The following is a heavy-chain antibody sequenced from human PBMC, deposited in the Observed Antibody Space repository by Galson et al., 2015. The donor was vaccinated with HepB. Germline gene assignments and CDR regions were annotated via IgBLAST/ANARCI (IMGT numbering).Heavy chain of an antibody. D-gene: IGHD2-21*02. CDR2: TYYRSKWYN. CDR1: GDSVSSNSAA. CDR3: ARTMMVTDAFDI. J-gene: IGHJ3*02. Sequence: CAISGDSVSSNSAAWNWIRRSPSRGLEWLGRTYYRSKWYNDYAVSVKSRITINPDTSKNQFSLQLNSVTPEDTAVYYCARTMMVTDAFDIWGQGTMVTVSS. V-gene: IGHV6-1*01.